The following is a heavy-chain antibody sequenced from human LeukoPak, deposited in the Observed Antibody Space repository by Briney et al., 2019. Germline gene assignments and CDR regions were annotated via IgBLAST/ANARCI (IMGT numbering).Heavy chain of an antibody. CDR3: TRERRGTYYAFES. Sequence: GGSLRLSCAASGFTFSSSAMSWVRQAPGKGLEWVSSISGSGDDTYYADSVKGRFTISRDKAKNSVALQLNSLRAEDTAVYYCTRERRGTYYAFESWGQGTLVTVSP. V-gene: IGHV3-23*01. J-gene: IGHJ4*02. CDR2: ISGSGDDT. CDR1: GFTFSSSA. D-gene: IGHD3-22*01.